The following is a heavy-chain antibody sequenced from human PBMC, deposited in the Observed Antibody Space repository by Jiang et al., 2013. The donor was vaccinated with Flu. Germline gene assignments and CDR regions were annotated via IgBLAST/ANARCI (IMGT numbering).Heavy chain of an antibody. CDR1: GFSLTTSTVG. Sequence: KPTQTLTLTCTVSGFSLTTSTVGVGWTRQPPGKALEWLAFIYGDDKQRYSPSLNTRLTITKDTSKNQVVLTMTNMDPVDTATYYCVHRPGRGSSGYLDSWGQGTLVIVSS. J-gene: IGHJ4*02. D-gene: IGHD5-12*01. V-gene: IGHV2-5*02. CDR2: IYGDDKQ. CDR3: VHRPGRGSSGYLDS.